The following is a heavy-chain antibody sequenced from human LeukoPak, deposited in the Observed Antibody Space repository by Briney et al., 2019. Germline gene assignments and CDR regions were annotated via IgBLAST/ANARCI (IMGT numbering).Heavy chain of an antibody. CDR2: INHSGST. J-gene: IGHJ4*02. CDR3: AQGYGFDY. CDR1: GGSFSGYY. V-gene: IGHV4-34*01. D-gene: IGHD5-18*01. Sequence: SETLSLTCAVYGGSFSGYYWSWIRQPPGKGLVWIGEINHSGSTNYNPSLKSRVTISVDTSKNQFSLKLSSVTAADTAVYYCAQGYGFDYWGQGTLVTVSS.